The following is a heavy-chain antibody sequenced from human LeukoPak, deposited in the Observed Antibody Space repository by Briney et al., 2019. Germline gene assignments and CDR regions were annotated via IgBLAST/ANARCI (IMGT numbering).Heavy chain of an antibody. Sequence: ASVKVSCNASGYTFTSYDINGVRQATGQGLDWMGWMNPNSGNTGYAQKFQGRVTMTRNTSISTAYMELSSLRSEDTAVYYCARVSSGWYVAFDIWGQGTMVTVSS. D-gene: IGHD6-19*01. CDR3: ARVSSGWYVAFDI. CDR2: MNPNSGNT. CDR1: GYTFTSYD. J-gene: IGHJ3*02. V-gene: IGHV1-8*01.